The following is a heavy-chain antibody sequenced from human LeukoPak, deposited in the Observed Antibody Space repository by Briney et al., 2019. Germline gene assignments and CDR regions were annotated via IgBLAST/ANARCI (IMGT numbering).Heavy chain of an antibody. Sequence: PGGSLRLSCAASGFTFSDYYMSWIRQAPGKGLEWVSYISSSGSTIYYADSVKGRFTISRDNAKNSLYLQMNSLRAEDTAVYYCARDQTDYDFWSGYYTGMDYYGMDVWGQGTTVTVSS. J-gene: IGHJ6*02. CDR1: GFTFSDYY. D-gene: IGHD3-3*01. CDR3: ARDQTDYDFWSGYYTGMDYYGMDV. V-gene: IGHV3-11*01. CDR2: ISSSGSTI.